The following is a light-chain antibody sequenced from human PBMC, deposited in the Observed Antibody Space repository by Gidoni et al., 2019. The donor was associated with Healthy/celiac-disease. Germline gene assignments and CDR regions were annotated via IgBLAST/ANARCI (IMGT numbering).Light chain of an antibody. CDR1: SIGSKS. Sequence: SYVLTQPPSVSAAPGQTARITCGGNSIGSKSVHWYQQKPGQAPVLVVYEDSDRPSGIPERFSGSNSGNTATLTISRVEAGDEADYYCQVWDSSSDVVFGGGTKLTVL. CDR3: QVWDSSSDVV. CDR2: EDS. J-gene: IGLJ2*01. V-gene: IGLV3-21*02.